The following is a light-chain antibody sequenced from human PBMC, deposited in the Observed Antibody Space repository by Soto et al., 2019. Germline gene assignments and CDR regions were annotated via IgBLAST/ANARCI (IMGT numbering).Light chain of an antibody. CDR1: QSSSSW. J-gene: IGKJ2*01. CDR3: QLYYSYSYT. Sequence: DIQRTQSPPTLSAPVGDRVTITCRASQSSSSWLAWYQQKPGKAPKLLIYKASSVESGVPSRFSGGGSETEFALTISSLQPDDFATYCCQLYYSYSYTFGQGTKRE. CDR2: KAS. V-gene: IGKV1-5*03.